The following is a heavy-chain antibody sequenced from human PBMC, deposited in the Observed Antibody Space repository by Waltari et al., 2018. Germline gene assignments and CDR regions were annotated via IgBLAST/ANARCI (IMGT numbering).Heavy chain of an antibody. J-gene: IGHJ4*02. CDR2: IYYSGST. CDR1: GGSISSSSYY. Sequence: QLQLQESGPGLVKPSETLSLTCTVSGGSISSSSYYWGWVRQPPGKGLEWIGSIYYSGSTYYHPSLKSRVTGSVDTSKNQFSLRVSSVTAADTAVFYCARMVRGYCSSTSCHTDHWGQGTLVTVSS. V-gene: IGHV4-39*07. CDR3: ARMVRGYCSSTSCHTDH. D-gene: IGHD2-2*01.